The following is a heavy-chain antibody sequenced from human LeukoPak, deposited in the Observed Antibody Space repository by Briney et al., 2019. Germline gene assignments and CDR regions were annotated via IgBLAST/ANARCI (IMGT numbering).Heavy chain of an antibody. CDR2: IYHSGST. Sequence: SGTLSLTCAVSGGSISSSNWWSWVRQPPGKGLEWIGEIYHSGSTNYNPSLKSRVTISVDKSKNQFSLKLSSVTAADTAVYYCAKDIGVTTGYFDYWGQGTLVTVSS. V-gene: IGHV4-4*02. CDR1: GGSISSSNW. D-gene: IGHD4-11*01. CDR3: AKDIGVTTGYFDY. J-gene: IGHJ4*02.